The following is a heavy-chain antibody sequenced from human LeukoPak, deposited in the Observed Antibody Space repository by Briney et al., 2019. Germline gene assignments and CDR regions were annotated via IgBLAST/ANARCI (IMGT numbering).Heavy chain of an antibody. D-gene: IGHD4-11*01. Sequence: PSETLSLTCAVYGGSFSGYYWSWIRQPPGKGLEWIGEINHSGSTNYNPSLKSRVTISVDTSKNQFSLKLSSVTAADTAVYYCASLYSSHDAFDIWGQGTMVTVSS. CDR1: GGSFSGYY. CDR3: ASLYSSHDAFDI. J-gene: IGHJ3*02. CDR2: INHSGST. V-gene: IGHV4-34*01.